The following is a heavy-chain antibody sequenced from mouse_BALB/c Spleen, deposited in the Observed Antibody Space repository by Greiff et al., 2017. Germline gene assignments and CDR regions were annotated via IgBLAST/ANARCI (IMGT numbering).Heavy chain of an antibody. CDR2: ISDGGSYT. V-gene: IGHV5-4*02. J-gene: IGHJ4*01. CDR3: ARWGYAMDY. Sequence: EVHLVESGGGLVKPGGSLKLSCAASGFTFSDYYMYWVRQTPEKRLEWVATISDGGSYTYYPDSVKGRFTISRDNAKNNLYLQMSSLKSEDTAMYYCARWGYAMDYWGQGTSVTVSS. CDR1: GFTFSDYY.